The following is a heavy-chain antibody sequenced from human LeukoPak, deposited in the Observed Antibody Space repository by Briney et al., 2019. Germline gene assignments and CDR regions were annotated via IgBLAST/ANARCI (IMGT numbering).Heavy chain of an antibody. CDR3: ARTDRAYYYDSSGYPALDY. CDR2: IKQDGSEK. V-gene: IGHV3-7*01. Sequence: SGGSLRLSCAASGFTFSSYWMSWVRQAPGKGLEWVANIKQDGSEKYYVDSVKGRFTISRDNAKNSLYLQMNSLRAEDTAVYYCARTDRAYYYDSSGYPALDYWGQGTLVTVSS. D-gene: IGHD3-22*01. J-gene: IGHJ4*02. CDR1: GFTFSSYW.